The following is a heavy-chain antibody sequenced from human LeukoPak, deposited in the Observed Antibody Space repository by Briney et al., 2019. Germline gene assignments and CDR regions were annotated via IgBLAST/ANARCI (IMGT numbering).Heavy chain of an antibody. CDR2: IYYSGST. J-gene: IGHJ1*01. CDR3: AGGGIVVASWGYFQY. V-gene: IGHV4-59*01. Sequence: SETLSLTCTVSGGSISSYYWSWIRQPPGEGLEWIGNIYYSGSTNYNPSLKSRVTISVDTSKNQFSLKLSSVTAADTAVYYCAGGGIVVASWGYFQYWGQGTLVTVSS. D-gene: IGHD2-2*01. CDR1: GGSISSYY.